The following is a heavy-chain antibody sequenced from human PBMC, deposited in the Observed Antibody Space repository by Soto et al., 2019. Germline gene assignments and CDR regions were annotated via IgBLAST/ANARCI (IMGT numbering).Heavy chain of an antibody. CDR3: ARDEVPAANWLDR. J-gene: IGHJ5*02. V-gene: IGHV1-18*01. D-gene: IGHD2-2*01. Sequence: ASVTVSCKASGYIFIHYCITWVRQAPGHGLEWMGWISGYNGNTKYADKLQGRVTMTTDTSTTTAYMELRSLRSDDTAVYYCARDEVPAANWLDRWGQGTLVTVSS. CDR2: ISGYNGNT. CDR1: GYIFIHYC.